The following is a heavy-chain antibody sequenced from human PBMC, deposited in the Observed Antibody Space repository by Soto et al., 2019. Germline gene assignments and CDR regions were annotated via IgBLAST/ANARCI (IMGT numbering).Heavy chain of an antibody. CDR3: AKDVVGDYSNPFDY. V-gene: IGHV3-23*01. CDR2: ISGSGGST. Sequence: EVQLLESGGGLVQPGGSLRLSCAASGFTFSSYAMSWVRKAPGKGLEWVSAISGSGGSTYYADSVKGRFTISRDNSKNPLYLQMNSLRAEDTAVYYCAKDVVGDYSNPFDYWGQGTLVTVSS. D-gene: IGHD4-4*01. J-gene: IGHJ4*02. CDR1: GFTFSSYA.